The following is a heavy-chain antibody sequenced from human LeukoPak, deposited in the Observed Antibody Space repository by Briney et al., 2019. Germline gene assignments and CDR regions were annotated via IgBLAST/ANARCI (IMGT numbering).Heavy chain of an antibody. Sequence: GASMKVSCKASGYTFTGYYMHWVRQAPGQGLEWMGWVNPNSGGTKYAQKFQGRVTMTRDTSISTVYMELSSLRSDDTAVYYCARWDYYDTSAYSGDFDYWGQGTLVTVSS. J-gene: IGHJ4*02. CDR1: GYTFTGYY. V-gene: IGHV1-2*02. CDR3: ARWDYYDTSAYSGDFDY. D-gene: IGHD3-22*01. CDR2: VNPNSGGT.